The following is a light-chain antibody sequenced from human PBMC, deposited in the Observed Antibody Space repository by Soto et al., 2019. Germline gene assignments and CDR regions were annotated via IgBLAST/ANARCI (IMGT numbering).Light chain of an antibody. Sequence: DVQMTQSPSSLSASVGDGLTLTCRASQTVTSYLNWYQQKPGKAPKLLIYAASTLQSGVPSRFSGSGSGTEFTLTIISLQPEDFATYYCQQSYRFPKTFGRGTKVDIK. CDR2: AAS. J-gene: IGKJ1*01. CDR3: QQSYRFPKT. V-gene: IGKV1-39*01. CDR1: QTVTSY.